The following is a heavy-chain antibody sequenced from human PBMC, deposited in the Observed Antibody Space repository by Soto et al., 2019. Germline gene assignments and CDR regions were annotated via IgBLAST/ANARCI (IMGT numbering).Heavy chain of an antibody. CDR3: VRVVAIPGYPDH. D-gene: IGHD5-12*01. J-gene: IGHJ4*02. V-gene: IGHV1-69*12. Sequence: QVQLVQSGAEVRQPASSVKVSCKTSGGTFSSYAISWVRQAPGQGLEWMGGIVPIVGTTTYAQKFQGRVTITAAEATRTAYMQLSRLRSDDTAVYYCVRVVAIPGYPDHWGQGTLVTVSS. CDR2: IVPIVGTT. CDR1: GGTFSSYA.